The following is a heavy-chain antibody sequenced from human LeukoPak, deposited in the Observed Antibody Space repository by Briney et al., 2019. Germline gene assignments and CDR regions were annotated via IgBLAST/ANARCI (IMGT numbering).Heavy chain of an antibody. D-gene: IGHD1-26*01. Sequence: PSGTLSLTCAVYGGSFSGYYWSWIRQPPGKGLEWIGEINHSGSTNYNPSLKSRVTISVDTSKNQFSLKLSSVTAADTAVYYCARGPQESGSYYAPGFDYWGQGTLVTVSS. CDR2: INHSGST. V-gene: IGHV4-34*01. J-gene: IGHJ4*02. CDR1: GGSFSGYY. CDR3: ARGPQESGSYYAPGFDY.